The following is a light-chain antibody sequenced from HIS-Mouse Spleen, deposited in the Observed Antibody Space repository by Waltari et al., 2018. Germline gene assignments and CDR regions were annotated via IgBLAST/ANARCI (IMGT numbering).Light chain of an antibody. CDR2: EGS. J-gene: IGLJ2*01. V-gene: IGLV2-23*01. Sequence: QSALTQPASVSGSPGQSITISCTGTSSDVGSYNLVACYQQHPGKAPKLMIYEGSKRPSGVSNRFSVSKSGNTASLTISGLQAEDEADYYCCSYAGSSTYVVFGGGTKLTVL. CDR1: SSDVGSYNL. CDR3: CSYAGSSTYVV.